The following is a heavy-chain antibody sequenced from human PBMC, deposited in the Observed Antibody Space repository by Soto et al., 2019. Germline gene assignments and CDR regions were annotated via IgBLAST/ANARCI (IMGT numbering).Heavy chain of an antibody. V-gene: IGHV3-9*01. D-gene: IGHD3-3*01. CDR2: ISWNSGSI. Sequence: EVQLVESGGGLVQPGRSLRLSCAASGFTFDDYAMHWVRQAPGKGLEWVSGISWNSGSIGYADSVKGRFTISRDNAKNSLYLQMNSLRAEDTALYYCAKELRSYAFDIWGQGTMVTVSS. CDR3: AKELRSYAFDI. CDR1: GFTFDDYA. J-gene: IGHJ3*02.